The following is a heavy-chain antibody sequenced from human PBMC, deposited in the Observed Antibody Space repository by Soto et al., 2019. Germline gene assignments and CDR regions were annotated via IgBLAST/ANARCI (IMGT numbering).Heavy chain of an antibody. CDR2: ISGSGVTT. V-gene: IGHV3-23*01. Sequence: GGSLRLSCAASGFTFNTFVMTWVRQAPGKGLEWVSSISGSGVTTHYADSVKGRFTISRDNSKNTLHLQMSTLRAEDTAVYFCARTSSYDFWSGFLYWGQGILVTVSS. CDR1: GFTFNTFV. CDR3: ARTSSYDFWSGFLY. J-gene: IGHJ4*02. D-gene: IGHD3-3*01.